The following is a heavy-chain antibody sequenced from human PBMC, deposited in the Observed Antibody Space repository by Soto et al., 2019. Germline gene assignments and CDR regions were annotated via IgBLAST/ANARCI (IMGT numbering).Heavy chain of an antibody. CDR2: IDPSDSYT. CDR1: GYRFTSYW. J-gene: IGHJ6*02. Sequence: GESLKISCKGSGYRFTSYWISWVCQMPGKGLEWMGRIDPSDSYTNYSPSFQGHVTISADKSISTAYLQWSSLKASDTAMYYCARWFPEYSTLAGMDVWGQGTTVPVS. CDR3: ARWFPEYSTLAGMDV. D-gene: IGHD4-4*01. V-gene: IGHV5-10-1*01.